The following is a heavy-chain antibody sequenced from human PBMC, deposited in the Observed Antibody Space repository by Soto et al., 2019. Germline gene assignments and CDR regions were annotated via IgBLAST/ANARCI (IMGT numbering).Heavy chain of an antibody. CDR3: ASALLEIRDVSGDWFDP. CDR2: ISAYNGNT. J-gene: IGHJ5*02. V-gene: IGHV1-18*01. CDR1: GYTFTSYG. Sequence: GASVKVSCKASGYTFTSYGSRWVRQAPGQGLEWMGWISAYNGNTNYAQKLQGRVTMTTDTSTSTAYMELRSLRSDDTAVYYCASALLEIRDVSGDWFDPWGQGTLVTVSS.